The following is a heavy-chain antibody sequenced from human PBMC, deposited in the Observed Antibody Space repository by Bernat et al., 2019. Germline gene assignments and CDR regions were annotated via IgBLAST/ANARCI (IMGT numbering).Heavy chain of an antibody. CDR2: INPNSGGT. CDR3: ARDREGYGDPDAFDI. D-gene: IGHD4-17*01. J-gene: IGHJ3*02. CDR1: GYTFTGYY. Sequence: QVQLVQSGAEVKKPGASVKVSCKASGYTFTGYYMHWVRQAPGQGSEGMGRINPNSGGTNYEQKSQGRVSMTWDTSISTADMELSRLRSDDTAVYYGARDREGYGDPDAFDIWGQGTMVTVSS. V-gene: IGHV1-2*06.